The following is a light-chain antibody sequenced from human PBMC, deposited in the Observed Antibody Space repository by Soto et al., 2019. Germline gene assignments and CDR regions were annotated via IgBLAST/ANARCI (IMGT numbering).Light chain of an antibody. Sequence: DIQMTQPPSTLSASVGHMVTITCRASPSSNNWLARNQQKPGKAPKLLIYKASNLASGVPSRFSGNGSGTEVTLTISSLQPDDFGTYYCQQYYSWTFRQGTEVEIK. J-gene: IGKJ1*01. V-gene: IGKV1-5*03. CDR2: KAS. CDR1: PSSNNW. CDR3: QQYYSWT.